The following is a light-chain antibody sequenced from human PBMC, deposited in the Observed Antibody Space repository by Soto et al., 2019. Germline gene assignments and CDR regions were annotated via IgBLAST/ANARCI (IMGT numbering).Light chain of an antibody. Sequence: DIQMTQSPSTLSASVGDRVTITCWASQSISSWLAWYQQKPGKAPKLLIYDASSLESGVPSRFSGSGSGTEFTLTISSLQPDDFATYYCQQYAWTFGQGTKVEIK. CDR1: QSISSW. CDR3: QQYAWT. J-gene: IGKJ1*01. V-gene: IGKV1-5*01. CDR2: DAS.